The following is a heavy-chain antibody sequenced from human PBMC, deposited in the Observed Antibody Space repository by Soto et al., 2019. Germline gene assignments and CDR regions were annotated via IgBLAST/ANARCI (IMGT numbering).Heavy chain of an antibody. CDR1: GFTFSNYD. CDR3: ARVWGSAFDI. J-gene: IGHJ3*02. CDR2: LGSTGET. V-gene: IGHV3-13*01. Sequence: LRLSCVASGFTFSNYDMHWVRQPTGKGLEWVSALGSTGETYYPGSVKGRFIISRDNGKNSLYLQMNSLRAEDTAVYFCARVWGSAFDIWGRGTMVTGSS. D-gene: IGHD3-16*01.